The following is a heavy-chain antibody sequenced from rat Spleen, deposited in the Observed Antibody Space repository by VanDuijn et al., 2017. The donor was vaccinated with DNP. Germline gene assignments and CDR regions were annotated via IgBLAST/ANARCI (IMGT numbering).Heavy chain of an antibody. CDR2: ISYDGGHI. Sequence: EVQLVESGGALVQPGRSLKLSCTASGFTFSDYYMAWVRQAPTKGLEWVAFISYDGGHIAYGDSVKGRFTISRDNAKSTLYLQMNSLRSEDTATYFCAIYFYSGDNWFGYWGQGTLVTVSS. D-gene: IGHD1-1*01. J-gene: IGHJ3*01. V-gene: IGHV5-20*01. CDR1: GFTFSDYY. CDR3: AIYFYSGDNWFGY.